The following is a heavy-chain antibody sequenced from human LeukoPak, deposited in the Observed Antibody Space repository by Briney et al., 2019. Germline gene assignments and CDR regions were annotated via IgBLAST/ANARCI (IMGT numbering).Heavy chain of an antibody. CDR3: ARSRLWSGYYRYYFDY. D-gene: IGHD3-3*01. V-gene: IGHV1-46*01. CDR1: GYTFTSYY. Sequence: AASVKVSCKASGYTFTSYYMHWVRQAPGQGLGWMGIINPSGGSTSYAQKFQGRVTMTRDTSTSTVYMELSSLRSEDTAVYYCARSRLWSGYYRYYFDYWGQGTLVTVSS. CDR2: INPSGGST. J-gene: IGHJ4*02.